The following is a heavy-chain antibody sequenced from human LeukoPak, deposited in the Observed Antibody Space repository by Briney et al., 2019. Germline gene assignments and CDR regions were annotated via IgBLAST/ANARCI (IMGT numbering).Heavy chain of an antibody. CDR2: INHSGST. J-gene: IGHJ4*02. CDR1: GGSFSGYY. Sequence: PSETLSLTCAVYGGSFSGYYWSWIRQPPGKGLEWIGEINHSGSTNYNPSLKSRVTISVDTSKNQFSLKLSSVTAADTAVYYRAREEERAAYFDYWGQGTLVTVSS. V-gene: IGHV4-34*01. D-gene: IGHD2-15*01. CDR3: AREEERAAYFDY.